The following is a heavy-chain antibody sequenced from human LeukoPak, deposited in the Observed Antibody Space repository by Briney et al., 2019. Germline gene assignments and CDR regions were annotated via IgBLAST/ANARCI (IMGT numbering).Heavy chain of an antibody. J-gene: IGHJ4*02. CDR2: IKSKTDGETT. D-gene: IGHD4-23*01. Sequence: GGSLRLSCAVSGFTFSYAWMNWVRQAPGKGLEWVGRIKSKTDGETTDYAAPVNGRFTISRDDSKNMLYLQMNSLRTEDTAVYYCARAIGKSEGYWGQGTLVTVSS. CDR1: GFTFSYAW. V-gene: IGHV3-15*07. CDR3: ARAIGKSEGY.